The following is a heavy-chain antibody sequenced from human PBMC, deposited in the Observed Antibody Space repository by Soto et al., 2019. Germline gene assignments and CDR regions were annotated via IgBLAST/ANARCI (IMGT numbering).Heavy chain of an antibody. D-gene: IGHD2-15*01. V-gene: IGHV1-46*03. CDR3: ASNPVVAAPAYYYYYYMDV. J-gene: IGHJ6*03. CDR2: INPSGGST. CDR1: GYTFTSYY. Sequence: GASVKVSCKASGYTFTSYYMHWVRQAPGQGLEWMGIINPSGGSTSYAQKFQGRVTMTRDTSTSTVYMELSGLRSEDTAVYYCASNPVVAAPAYYYYYYMDVWGKGTTVTVSS.